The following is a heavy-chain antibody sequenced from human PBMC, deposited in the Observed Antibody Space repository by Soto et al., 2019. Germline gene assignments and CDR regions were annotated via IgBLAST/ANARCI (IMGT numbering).Heavy chain of an antibody. CDR2: MNPNSGKT. CDR3: ARVVSRAGGYYYYYMDV. J-gene: IGHJ6*03. V-gene: IGHV1-8*01. CDR1: GYTFTSYD. D-gene: IGHD6-13*01. Sequence: ASVKVSCKASGYTFTSYDINWVRQATGQGLEWKGWMNPNSGKTGYAQKFQGRVTMTRNTSISTAYMELSSLRSEDTAVYYCARVVSRAGGYYYYYMDVWGKGTTVTVSS.